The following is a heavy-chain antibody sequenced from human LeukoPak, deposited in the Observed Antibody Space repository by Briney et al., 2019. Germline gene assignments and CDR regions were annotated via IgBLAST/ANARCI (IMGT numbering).Heavy chain of an antibody. CDR1: GYTFTGYY. CDR3: AREHCSGGSCYRDFDY. Sequence: GSVKVSCKASGYTFTGYYMHWVRQAPGRGLEWMGRINPNSGGTNYAQKFQGRVTMTRDTSISTAYMELSRLRSDDTAVYYCAREHCSGGSCYRDFDYWGQGTLVTVSS. CDR2: INPNSGGT. J-gene: IGHJ4*02. D-gene: IGHD2-15*01. V-gene: IGHV1-2*06.